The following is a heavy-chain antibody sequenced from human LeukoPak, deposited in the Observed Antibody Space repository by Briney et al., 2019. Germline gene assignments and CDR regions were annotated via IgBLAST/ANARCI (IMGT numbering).Heavy chain of an antibody. D-gene: IGHD1-26*01. CDR1: GYTLTELS. CDR3: ATDGVIVGATTAFDY. V-gene: IGHV1-24*01. Sequence: ASVKVSCKVSGYTLTELSMHWVRQAPGKGLGWMGGFDPEDGETIYAQRFQGRVTMTEDTSTDTAYMELSSLRSEDTAVYYCATDGVIVGATTAFDYWGQGTLVTVSS. CDR2: FDPEDGET. J-gene: IGHJ4*02.